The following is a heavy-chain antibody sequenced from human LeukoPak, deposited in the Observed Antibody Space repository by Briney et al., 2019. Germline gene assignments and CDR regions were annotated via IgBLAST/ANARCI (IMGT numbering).Heavy chain of an antibody. V-gene: IGHV3-30*02. D-gene: IGHD3-10*01. Sequence: GGSLRLSCAASGFTFSSYGMHWVRQAPGKGLEWVAFIRYDGSNKYYADSVKGRFTISRDNAKNSLYLQMNSLRAEDTAVYYCARCGHYYGSGSYRWFDPWGQGTLVTVSS. CDR2: IRYDGSNK. CDR3: ARCGHYYGSGSYRWFDP. J-gene: IGHJ5*02. CDR1: GFTFSSYG.